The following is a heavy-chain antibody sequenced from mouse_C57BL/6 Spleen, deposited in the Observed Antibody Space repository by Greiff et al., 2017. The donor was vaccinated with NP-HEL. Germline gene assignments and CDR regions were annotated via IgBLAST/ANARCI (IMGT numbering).Heavy chain of an antibody. CDR1: GYSFTDYN. V-gene: IGHV1-39*01. J-gene: IGHJ3*01. D-gene: IGHD1-1*02. CDR3: ARGYGKGGAWFAY. Sequence: EVQLKESGPELVKPGASVKISCKASGYSFTDYNMNWVKQSNGKSLEWIGVINPNYGTTSYNQKFKGKATLTVDQSSSTAYMQLNSLTSEDSAVYYCARGYGKGGAWFAYWGQGTLVTVSA. CDR2: INPNYGTT.